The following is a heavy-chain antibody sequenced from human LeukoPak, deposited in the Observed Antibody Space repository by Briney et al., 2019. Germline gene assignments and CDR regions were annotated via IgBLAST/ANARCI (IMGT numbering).Heavy chain of an antibody. J-gene: IGHJ4*02. Sequence: GSLPLSCVASGFTFTSYAMSWVRQAPGKGLEWVSVVSGGGHNTYYADSVRGGFTMSRDNSKNTVYLQMNSLRAEDTAVYYCAKDRSSWYYPFDSWGQGTLVPVSS. CDR2: VSGGGHNT. V-gene: IGHV3-23*01. CDR1: GFTFTSYA. CDR3: AKDRSSWYYPFDS. D-gene: IGHD3-3*01.